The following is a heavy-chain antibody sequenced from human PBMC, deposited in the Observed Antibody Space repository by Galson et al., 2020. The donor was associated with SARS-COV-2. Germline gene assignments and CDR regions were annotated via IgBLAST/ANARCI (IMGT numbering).Heavy chain of an antibody. CDR3: ARASRTIFGVVKLFDY. J-gene: IGHJ4*02. CDR2: IYYSGST. V-gene: IGHV4-31*03. CDR1: GGSISSGGYY. Sequence: ETSETLSLTCTVSGGSISSGGYYWSWIRQHPGKGLEWIGYIYYSGSTYYNPSLKSRVTISVDTSKNQFSLKLSSLTAADTAVYYCARASRTIFGVVKLFDYWGQGTLVTVSS. D-gene: IGHD3-3*01.